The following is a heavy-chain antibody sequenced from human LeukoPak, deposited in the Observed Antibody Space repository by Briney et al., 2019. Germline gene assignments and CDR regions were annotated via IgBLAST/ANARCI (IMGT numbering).Heavy chain of an antibody. CDR1: GGTFSSYA. Sequence: ASVKVSCKASGGTFSSYAISWVRQAPGQGLEWMGGIIPIFGTANYAQKFQGRVTITADESTSTAYMELSSLRSEDTAVYYCARGSPAAGTGYYFDYWGQGTLVTVSS. V-gene: IGHV1-69*13. J-gene: IGHJ4*02. CDR2: IIPIFGTA. D-gene: IGHD6-13*01. CDR3: ARGSPAAGTGYYFDY.